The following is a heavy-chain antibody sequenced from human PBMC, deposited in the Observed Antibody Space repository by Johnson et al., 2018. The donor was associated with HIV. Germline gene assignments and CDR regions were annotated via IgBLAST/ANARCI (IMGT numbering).Heavy chain of an antibody. J-gene: IGHJ3*02. CDR2: ISYDGNNK. CDR3: AKDAGNDFRGLDAFDI. V-gene: IGHV3-30*04. CDR1: GFTFSSHA. Sequence: QVQLVESGGGVVQPGKSLRLSCAASGFTFSSHAMHWVRQAPGKGLEWVAFISYDGNNKYYVDSVKGRFTISSDNSKNTLYLQMNSLRPEDTAVYYCAKDAGNDFRGLDAFDIWGQGTKVTVSS. D-gene: IGHD3-3*01.